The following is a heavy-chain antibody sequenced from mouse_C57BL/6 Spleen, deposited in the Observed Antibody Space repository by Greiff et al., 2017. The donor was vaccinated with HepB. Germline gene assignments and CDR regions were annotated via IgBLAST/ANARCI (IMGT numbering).Heavy chain of an antibody. V-gene: IGHV1-72*01. CDR1: GYTFTSYW. CDR3: AKGLYDGYYVRYAMDY. J-gene: IGHJ4*01. D-gene: IGHD2-3*01. CDR2: IDPNSGGT. Sequence: QVQLKQPGAELVKPGASVKLSCKASGYTFTSYWMHWVKQRPGRGLEWIGRIDPNSGGTKYNEKFKSKATLTVDKPSSTAYMQLSSLTSEDSAVYYCAKGLYDGYYVRYAMDYWGQGTSVTVSS.